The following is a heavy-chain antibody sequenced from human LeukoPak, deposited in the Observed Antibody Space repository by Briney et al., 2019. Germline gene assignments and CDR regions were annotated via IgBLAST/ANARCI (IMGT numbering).Heavy chain of an antibody. V-gene: IGHV1-2*02. D-gene: IGHD6-6*01. Sequence: GASVKVSCKASGYTFTGYYMHWVRQAPGQGLEWMGWINPNSGGTSYAQKFQGRVTMTRDMSTSTVYMELSSLRSEDTAVYYCARGSSLMYSSSVDYWGQGTLVTVSS. J-gene: IGHJ4*02. CDR1: GYTFTGYY. CDR3: ARGSSLMYSSSVDY. CDR2: INPNSGGT.